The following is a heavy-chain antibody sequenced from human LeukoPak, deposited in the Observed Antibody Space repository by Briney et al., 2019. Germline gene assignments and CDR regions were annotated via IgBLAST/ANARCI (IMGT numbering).Heavy chain of an antibody. CDR2: IYTSGST. CDR1: GGSISSYY. J-gene: IGHJ3*02. D-gene: IGHD3-9*01. CDR3: ARLLRRTSYYDILTGYYDAFDI. Sequence: SETLSLTCTVSGGSISSYYWSWIRQPAGKGLEWIGRIYTSGSTNYNPSLKSRVTMSVDTSKNQFSLKLSSVTAADTAVYYCARLLRRTSYYDILTGYYDAFDIWGQGTMVTVSS. V-gene: IGHV4-4*07.